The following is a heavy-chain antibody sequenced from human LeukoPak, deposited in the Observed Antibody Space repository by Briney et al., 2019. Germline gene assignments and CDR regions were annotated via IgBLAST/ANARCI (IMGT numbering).Heavy chain of an antibody. Sequence: GGSLRLSCAASGFTFSSYSMNWVRQAPGKGLEWVSSISSSSSYIYYADSVKGRFTISRDNAKNSLYLQMNSLRAEDTAVYYRARDATAMAKDAFDIWGQGTMVTVSS. CDR3: ARDATAMAKDAFDI. V-gene: IGHV3-21*01. J-gene: IGHJ3*02. CDR1: GFTFSSYS. CDR2: ISSSSSYI. D-gene: IGHD5-18*01.